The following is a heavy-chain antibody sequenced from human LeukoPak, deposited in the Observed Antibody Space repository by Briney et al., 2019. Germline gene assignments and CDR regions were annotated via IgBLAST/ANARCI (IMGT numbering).Heavy chain of an antibody. CDR3: ARVSSWYFYYYYYTDG. V-gene: IGHV4-39*07. CDR1: CGSISSSSYY. Sequence: PSETLSLTCTVSCGSISSSSYYWGWIRQPPGKGLEWIGSIYYSGSTYYNPSLKSRVTIQVDTSKNQYSLKLSSVTAADTAVYYCARVSSWYFYYYYYTDGWGKGTTVSVCS. D-gene: IGHD6-13*01. J-gene: IGHJ6*03. CDR2: IYYSGST.